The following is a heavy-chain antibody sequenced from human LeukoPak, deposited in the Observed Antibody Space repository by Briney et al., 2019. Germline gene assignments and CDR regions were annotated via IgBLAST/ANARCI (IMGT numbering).Heavy chain of an antibody. CDR2: INAGNGNT. CDR1: GGTFSSYA. CDR3: ARPMYNWNYAAPDY. J-gene: IGHJ4*02. D-gene: IGHD1-7*01. Sequence: ASVKVSCKASGGTFSSYAMHWVRQAPGQRLEWMGWINAGNGNTKYSQKFQGRVTITRDTSASTAYMELSSLRSEDTAVYYCARPMYNWNYAAPDYWGQGTLVTVSS. V-gene: IGHV1-3*01.